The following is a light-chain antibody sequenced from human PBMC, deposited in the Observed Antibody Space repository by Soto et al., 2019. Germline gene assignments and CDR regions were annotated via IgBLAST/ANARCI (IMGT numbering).Light chain of an antibody. J-gene: IGLJ2*01. CDR2: EVS. Sequence: QSALTQPPSASGSPGQSVTISCTGTSSDVGGYHYVSWYQQHPGKAPKLMIYEVSKRPSGVPDRFSGSKSGNTASLTVSGLQAEDEADYYCSSYAGSNNLVFGGGTTLTVL. CDR1: SSDVGGYHY. CDR3: SSYAGSNNLV. V-gene: IGLV2-8*01.